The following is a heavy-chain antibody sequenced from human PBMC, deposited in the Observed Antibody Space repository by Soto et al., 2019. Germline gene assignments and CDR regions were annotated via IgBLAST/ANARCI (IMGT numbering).Heavy chain of an antibody. J-gene: IGHJ4*02. CDR3: ARAPHRIVVVTAIPSYFDY. D-gene: IGHD2-21*02. Sequence: PSETLSLTCAFSGDSIISRGYSWSWIRQPPGKGLEWIGYISHSGTTYHNPSLKSRLTISMDRSTNQFSLKLKSVSAADTAVYYCARAPHRIVVVTAIPSYFDYWGQGVLVTVSS. CDR1: GDSIISRGYS. CDR2: ISHSGTT. V-gene: IGHV4-30-2*01.